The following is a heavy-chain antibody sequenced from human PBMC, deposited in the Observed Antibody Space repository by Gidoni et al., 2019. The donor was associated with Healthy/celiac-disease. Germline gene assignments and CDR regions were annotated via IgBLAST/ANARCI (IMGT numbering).Heavy chain of an antibody. CDR2: ISDDGSNK. V-gene: IGHV3-30-3*01. CDR3: ARSLRFLEWLLYPPGGDAFDI. D-gene: IGHD3-3*01. J-gene: IGHJ3*02. Sequence: QVQLVASGGGVVQPGGSLRLSCAAPGFTFSSYAMHCVRQAPGKGLEWVAVISDDGSNKYYADSVKGRFTISRDNSKNTLYLQMNSLRAEDTAVYYCARSLRFLEWLLYPPGGDAFDIWGQGTMVTVSS. CDR1: GFTFSSYA.